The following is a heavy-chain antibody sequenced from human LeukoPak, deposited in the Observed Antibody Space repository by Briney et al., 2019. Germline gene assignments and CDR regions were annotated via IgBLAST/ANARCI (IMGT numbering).Heavy chain of an antibody. V-gene: IGHV4-4*07. D-gene: IGHD3-3*01. Sequence: PSETLSLTCTVSGGSISSYYWSWIRQPAGKGLEWIGRIYTSGSTNYNPSLKSRVTMSVDTSKNQFSLKLSSVTAADTAVYYCARDLPYYDFWSGSGYFDYWGQGTLVTVSS. CDR1: GGSISSYY. CDR2: IYTSGST. J-gene: IGHJ4*02. CDR3: ARDLPYYDFWSGSGYFDY.